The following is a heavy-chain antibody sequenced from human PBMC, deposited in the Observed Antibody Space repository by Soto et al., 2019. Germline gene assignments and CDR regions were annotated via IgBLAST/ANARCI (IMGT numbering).Heavy chain of an antibody. D-gene: IGHD3-22*01. V-gene: IGHV1-69*01. J-gene: IGHJ4*02. CDR3: ARGWGYDSNDYYYAY. CDR1: GGTFSRHA. Sequence: QVQLVQSGAEVRKPGSSVKVSCKASGGTFSRHAISWVRQAPGQGLEWMGGIIPIFGTANHAQKFQGRVNIIADESTSRVYMELSSLRSEDTAMYYCARGWGYDSNDYYYAYWGQGTLVIVSS. CDR2: IIPIFGTA.